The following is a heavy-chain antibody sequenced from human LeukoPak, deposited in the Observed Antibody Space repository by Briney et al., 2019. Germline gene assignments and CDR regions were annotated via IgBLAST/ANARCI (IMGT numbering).Heavy chain of an antibody. Sequence: SETLSLTCTVSGGSISSYYWSWIRQPPGKGLEWIGYIYYSGSTNYNPSLKSRVTISVDTSKNQFSLKLSFVTTADTAVYYCARALGYCSGGSCTRGYNWFDPWGQGTLVTVPS. CDR1: GGSISSYY. D-gene: IGHD2-15*01. CDR3: ARALGYCSGGSCTRGYNWFDP. J-gene: IGHJ5*02. V-gene: IGHV4-59*08. CDR2: IYYSGST.